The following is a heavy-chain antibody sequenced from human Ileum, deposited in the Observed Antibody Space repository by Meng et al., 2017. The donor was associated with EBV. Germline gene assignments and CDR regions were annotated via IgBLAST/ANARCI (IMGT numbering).Heavy chain of an antibody. CDR3: AIYAVGGSGQGY. D-gene: IGHD1-26*01. Sequence: QVPLQESGPGLGKPSQTLSLPCAVSGVSISSGVYHWSWIRQPPGKGLEWIGCSGGTYYNPSLKSRLTISVDTSKNQFSLKLDSATAADTAVYYCAIYAVGGSGQGYWGQGTLVTVSS. CDR2: CSGGT. V-gene: IGHV4-30-4*01. CDR1: GVSISSGVYH. J-gene: IGHJ4*02.